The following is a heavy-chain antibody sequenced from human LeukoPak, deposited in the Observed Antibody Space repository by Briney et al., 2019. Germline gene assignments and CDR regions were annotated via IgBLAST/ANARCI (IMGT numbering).Heavy chain of an antibody. CDR3: AKVLIRSWDGAFDI. V-gene: IGHV3-74*03. D-gene: IGHD3-9*01. CDR1: GFTFSSYW. CDR2: INTYGSTT. J-gene: IGHJ3*02. Sequence: HAGGSLRLSCAASGFTFSSYWMHWVRQAPGKGLVWVSRINTYGSTTTYADSVKGRFTISRDNSKNTLYLQMNSLRAEDTAVYYCAKVLIRSWDGAFDIWGQGTMVTVSS.